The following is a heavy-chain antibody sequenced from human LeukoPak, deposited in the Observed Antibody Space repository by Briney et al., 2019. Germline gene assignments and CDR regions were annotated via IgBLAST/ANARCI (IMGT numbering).Heavy chain of an antibody. Sequence: GGSLRLSCAASGFTFFNNGMSWVRQAPGKGLEWVSIISGSGGSTYYADSVKGRFTISRDNSKNTLYLQMNSLRAEDTAVYYRAKGYNSGPLYYFDYWGQGALVSVSS. CDR3: AKGYNSGPLYYFDY. CDR2: ISGSGGST. J-gene: IGHJ4*02. V-gene: IGHV3-23*01. D-gene: IGHD5-12*01. CDR1: GFTFFNNG.